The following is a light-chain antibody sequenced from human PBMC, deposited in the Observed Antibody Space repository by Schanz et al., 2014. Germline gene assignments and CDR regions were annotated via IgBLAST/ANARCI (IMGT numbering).Light chain of an antibody. CDR1: QSLLHSNGYNY. CDR2: LGS. CDR3: MQALPNPGYT. Sequence: DILMPPSPLSLPVTPGEPASISCRSSQSLLHSNGYNYLDWNLQKPGQSPQLLIYLGSNRASGVPDRFSGSGSGTDFTLKISRVEAEDVGVYYCMQALPNPGYTFGPGTKLEIK. V-gene: IGKV2-28*01. J-gene: IGKJ2*01.